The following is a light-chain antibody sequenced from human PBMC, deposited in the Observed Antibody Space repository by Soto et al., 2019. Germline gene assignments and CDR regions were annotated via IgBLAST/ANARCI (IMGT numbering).Light chain of an antibody. CDR2: GAS. CDR3: QPYNNWPLT. CDR1: QSVSSN. V-gene: IGKV3-15*01. J-gene: IGKJ4*01. Sequence: EMGMSQSPATVSVSTGERATLHCRASQSVSSNLAWYQQKPGQAPRLLIYGASTRATGVPARFSGSRSGPEFTLTINSLQSEDFAIYYCQPYNNWPLTFGGGTNVDI.